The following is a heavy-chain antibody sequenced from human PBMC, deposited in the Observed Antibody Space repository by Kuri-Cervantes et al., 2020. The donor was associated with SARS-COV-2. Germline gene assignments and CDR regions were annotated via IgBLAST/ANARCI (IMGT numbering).Heavy chain of an antibody. CDR2: IWYDGSNK. J-gene: IGHJ4*02. CDR1: GFTFSSYA. D-gene: IGHD5-12*01. Sequence: GESLKISCAASGFTFSSYAMHWVRQAPGKGLEWVAVIWYDGSNKYCADSVKGRFTISRDNSKNTLYLQMNSLRAEDTAVYYCARDRGYGGLRYYFDYWGQGTLVTVSS. V-gene: IGHV3-33*08. CDR3: ARDRGYGGLRYYFDY.